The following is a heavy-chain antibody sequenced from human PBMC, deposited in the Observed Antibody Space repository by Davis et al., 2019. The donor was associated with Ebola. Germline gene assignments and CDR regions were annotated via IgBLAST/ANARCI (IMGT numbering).Heavy chain of an antibody. CDR2: INPNSGGT. CDR1: GYRFTSYW. V-gene: IGHV1-2*02. Sequence: GESLKISCKGSGYRFTSYWIGWVRQLPGKGLEWMGWINPNSGGTNYAQKFQGRVTMTRDTSISTTYMELNGLTSDDSAFYYCARGFEYGAFDRWGQGTLVTVSS. D-gene: IGHD4/OR15-4a*01. J-gene: IGHJ5*02. CDR3: ARGFEYGAFDR.